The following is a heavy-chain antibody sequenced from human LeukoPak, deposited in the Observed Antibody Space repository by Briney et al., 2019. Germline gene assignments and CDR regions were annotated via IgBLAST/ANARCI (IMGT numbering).Heavy chain of an antibody. CDR1: GFIFSSYA. CDR3: AKAGYCATTGCPDYYYMDV. Sequence: GGSLVLSWAASGFIFSSYAMHWGRPAPGKGLEWVGFIRYDGSNRFYADSVKGRFTISRDTSKNTLYLQMNSLRTEDSAMYYCAKAGYCATTGCPDYYYMDVWGRGTTVTVSS. V-gene: IGHV3-30*02. CDR2: IRYDGSNR. J-gene: IGHJ6*03. D-gene: IGHD2-2*01.